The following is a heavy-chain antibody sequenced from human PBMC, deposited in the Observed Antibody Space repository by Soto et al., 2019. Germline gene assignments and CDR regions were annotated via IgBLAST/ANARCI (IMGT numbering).Heavy chain of an antibody. CDR3: ARDVLSIAARDYFDY. Sequence: PGESLKISCKGSGYSFTSYWISWVRQMPGKGLEWMGRIDPSDSYTNYSPSFQGHVTISADKSISTAYLQWSSLKAADTAVYYCARDVLSIAARDYFDYWGQGTLVTVSS. CDR2: IDPSDSYT. J-gene: IGHJ4*02. V-gene: IGHV5-10-1*01. D-gene: IGHD6-6*01. CDR1: GYSFTSYW.